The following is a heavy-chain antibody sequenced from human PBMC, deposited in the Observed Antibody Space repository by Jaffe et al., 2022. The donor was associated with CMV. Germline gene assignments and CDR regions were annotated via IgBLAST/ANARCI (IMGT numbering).Heavy chain of an antibody. Sequence: QVQLVESGGGVVQPGRSLRLSCAASGFTFSSYGMHWVRQAPGKGLEWVAVISYDGSNKYYADSVKGRFTISRDNSKNTLYLQMNSLRAEDTAVYYCAKDLDTTSDWYFDLWGRGTLVTVSS. D-gene: IGHD4-17*01. J-gene: IGHJ2*01. CDR1: GFTFSSYG. V-gene: IGHV3-30*18. CDR2: ISYDGSNK. CDR3: AKDLDTTSDWYFDL.